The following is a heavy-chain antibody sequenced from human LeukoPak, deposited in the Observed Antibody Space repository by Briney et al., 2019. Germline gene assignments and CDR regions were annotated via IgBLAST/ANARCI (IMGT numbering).Heavy chain of an antibody. D-gene: IGHD3-3*01. CDR1: GFTFGSYG. CDR3: ARDKSYDFWAGYHALDY. CDR2: IWYDGSNK. V-gene: IGHV3-33*08. J-gene: IGHJ4*02. Sequence: GGSLRLSCAASGFTFGSYGMHWVRQAPGKGLEWVAVIWYDGSNKYYADSVKGRFTISRDYSKNTLYLQMNSLRAEDTAAYYCARDKSYDFWAGYHALDYWGQGTLVTVSS.